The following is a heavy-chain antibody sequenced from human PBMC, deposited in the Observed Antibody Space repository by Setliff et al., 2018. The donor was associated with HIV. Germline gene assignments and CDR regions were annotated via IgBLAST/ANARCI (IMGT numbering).Heavy chain of an antibody. Sequence: PSETLSLTCAVYGDSFIGYYWTWIRQAPEKGLEWVASIKEDGSGDTIYYAASVRGRFTISRDSARNSLYLQLHSLRPEDTALYYCARVDYVWGTHRYAFDIWGQGTMVTVSS. D-gene: IGHD3-16*02. CDR3: ARVDYVWGTHRYAFDI. CDR1: GDSFIGYY. CDR2: IKEDGSGDTI. J-gene: IGHJ3*02. V-gene: IGHV3-48*03.